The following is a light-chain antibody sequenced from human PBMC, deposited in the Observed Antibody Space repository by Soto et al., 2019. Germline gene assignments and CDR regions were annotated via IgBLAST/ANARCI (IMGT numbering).Light chain of an antibody. J-gene: IGLJ1*01. Sequence: QSVLTQPPSSSGTPGQRVTISCSGSSSNIGSNYVYWYQHLTGTAPKLLIYRNNQRPSGVPDRFSGSKSGTSASLAISGLRSEDEADYYCATWDDSLSAFYVFGTGTKVTVL. CDR1: SSNIGSNY. CDR3: ATWDDSLSAFYV. V-gene: IGLV1-47*01. CDR2: RNN.